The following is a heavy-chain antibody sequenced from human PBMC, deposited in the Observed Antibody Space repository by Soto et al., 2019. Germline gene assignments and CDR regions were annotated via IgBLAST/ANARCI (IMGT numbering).Heavy chain of an antibody. CDR3: ARSLYGDYYYYYYMDV. D-gene: IGHD4-17*01. CDR2: IYYSGST. J-gene: IGHJ6*03. CDR1: GGSISSHY. V-gene: IGHV4-59*08. Sequence: PLETLSLTCTVPGGSISSHYWSWIRQPPGKGLEWIGYIYYSGSTNYNPSLKSRVTISVDTSKNQFSLKLSSVTAADTAVYYCARSLYGDYYYYYYMDVWGKGTTVTVSS.